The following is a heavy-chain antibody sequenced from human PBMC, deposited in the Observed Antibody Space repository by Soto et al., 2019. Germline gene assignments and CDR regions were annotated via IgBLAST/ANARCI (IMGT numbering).Heavy chain of an antibody. Sequence: PGGSLRLSCAASGFIFSNYGMHWVRQPPGKGLEWVAVIWSDGSDERYADSVAGRFSISRDNSKNMLYLQMNSLRVEDTALYFCARVGCSGGTCHNWFDPRGQGTLVTVSS. V-gene: IGHV3-33*01. CDR1: GFIFSNYG. J-gene: IGHJ5*02. CDR3: ARVGCSGGTCHNWFDP. CDR2: IWSDGSDE. D-gene: IGHD2-15*01.